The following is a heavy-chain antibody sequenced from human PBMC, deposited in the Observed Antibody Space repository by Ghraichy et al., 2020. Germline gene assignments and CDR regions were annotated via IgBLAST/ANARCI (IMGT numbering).Heavy chain of an antibody. CDR1: GYTFTGYY. Sequence: ASVKVSCKASGYTFTGYYMHWVRQAPGQGLEWMGWINPNSGGTNYAQKFQGWVTMTRDTSISTAYMELSRLRSDDTAVYYCARDLGYSSSSDGYYYGMDVWGQGTTVTVSS. V-gene: IGHV1-2*04. CDR3: ARDLGYSSSSDGYYYGMDV. J-gene: IGHJ6*02. CDR2: INPNSGGT. D-gene: IGHD6-6*01.